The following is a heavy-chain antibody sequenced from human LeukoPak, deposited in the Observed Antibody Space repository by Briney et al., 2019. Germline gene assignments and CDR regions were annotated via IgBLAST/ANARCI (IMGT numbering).Heavy chain of an antibody. CDR2: IRSKAFGGTT. Sequence: PGRSLRLSCTASGFTFGDYVMTWFRQAPGKGLEWVGLIRSKAFGGTTEYGASVKGRFSISRDDSKSIAYLQMNSLKTEDTAVYYCTRASGRDLYYMDVWGKGTTVTVSS. CDR3: TRASGRDLYYMDV. D-gene: IGHD3-10*01. V-gene: IGHV3-49*03. CDR1: GFTFGDYV. J-gene: IGHJ6*03.